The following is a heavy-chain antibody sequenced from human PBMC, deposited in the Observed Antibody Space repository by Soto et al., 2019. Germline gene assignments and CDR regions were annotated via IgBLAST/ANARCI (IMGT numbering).Heavy chain of an antibody. CDR2: IDPSDSQT. V-gene: IGHV5-10-1*01. CDR1: GYSFAGYW. Sequence: GESLKISCKGSGYSFAGYWITWVRQKPGKGLEWMGRIDPSDSQTYYSPSFRGRFTISRDNSKNTLSLQMNSLRPEDTAVYYCARFRSERPFDYWGQGTLVTVSS. J-gene: IGHJ4*02. CDR3: ARFRSERPFDY.